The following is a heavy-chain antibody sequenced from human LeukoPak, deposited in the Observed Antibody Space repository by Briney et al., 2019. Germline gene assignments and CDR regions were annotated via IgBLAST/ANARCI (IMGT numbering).Heavy chain of an antibody. CDR1: GFTFDDYA. V-gene: IGHV3-9*01. D-gene: IGHD3-10*01. CDR2: ISWNSGSI. Sequence: GGSLRLSCAASGFTFDDYAMHWVRQAPGKGLEWVSGISWNSGSIGYADSVKGRFTISRDNAKNSLYLQMNSLRAEDTALYYCAKDNVFACGSGSLVDYWGQGTLVTVSS. J-gene: IGHJ4*02. CDR3: AKDNVFACGSGSLVDY.